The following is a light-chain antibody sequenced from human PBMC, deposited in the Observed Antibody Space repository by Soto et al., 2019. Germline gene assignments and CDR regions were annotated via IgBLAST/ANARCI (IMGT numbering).Light chain of an antibody. CDR3: CSYAGSSTYV. Sequence: QSALTQPASVSGSPGQWITISCPGTSSDVGSYNLVSWYQQHPGKAPKVMIYEVSKRPSGVPNRFSGSKSGNTASLTISGLQAEDEADYYCCSYAGSSTYVFGTGTKVTVL. V-gene: IGLV2-23*02. CDR1: SSDVGSYNL. J-gene: IGLJ1*01. CDR2: EVS.